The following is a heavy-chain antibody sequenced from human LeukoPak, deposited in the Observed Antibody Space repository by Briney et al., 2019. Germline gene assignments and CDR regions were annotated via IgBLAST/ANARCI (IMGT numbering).Heavy chain of an antibody. D-gene: IGHD3-22*01. CDR2: IYTSGST. CDR3: ARVRYYDSSGYSKGRYYYYYGMDV. Sequence: SETLSLTCTVSGGPISSYYWSWIRQPAGKGLEWIGRIYTSGSTNYNPSLKSRVTMSVDTSKNQFSLKLSSVTAADTAVYYCARVRYYDSSGYSKGRYYYYYGMDVWGQGTTVTVSS. J-gene: IGHJ6*02. CDR1: GGPISSYY. V-gene: IGHV4-4*07.